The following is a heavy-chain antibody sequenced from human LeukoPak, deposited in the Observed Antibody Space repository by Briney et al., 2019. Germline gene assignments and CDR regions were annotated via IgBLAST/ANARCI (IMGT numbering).Heavy chain of an antibody. V-gene: IGHV5-51*01. D-gene: IGHD3-22*01. CDR2: IYPGDSDT. CDR1: GYSFTSYW. CDR3: ARRHDNTGYFVY. J-gene: IGHJ4*02. Sequence: GESLKISCKGSGYSFTSYWIVWVRQMPGEGLEWMGTIYPGDSDTRYSPSFQGQVTISADKSISSAYLQWSSLKASDTAMYYCARRHDNTGYFVYWGQGTLVTVSS.